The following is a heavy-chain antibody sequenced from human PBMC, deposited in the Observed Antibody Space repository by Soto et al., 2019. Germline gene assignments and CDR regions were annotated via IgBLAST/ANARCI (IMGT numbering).Heavy chain of an antibody. CDR1: GFTFSNAW. V-gene: IGHV3-15*01. D-gene: IGHD3-16*01. J-gene: IGHJ4*02. CDR3: TTRPGLIKRGMIDY. Sequence: PGGSLRLSCAASGFTFSNAWMSWVRQAPGKGLEWVGRIKSKTDGGITDYAAPVKGRFTISRDDSKNTMDLQINSLKTEDTAVYYSTTRPGLIKRGMIDYWGQGTLVTVSS. CDR2: IKSKTDGGIT.